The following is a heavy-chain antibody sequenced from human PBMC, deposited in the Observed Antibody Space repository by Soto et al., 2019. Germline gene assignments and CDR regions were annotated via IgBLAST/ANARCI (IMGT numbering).Heavy chain of an antibody. J-gene: IGHJ4*02. V-gene: IGHV3-33*01. D-gene: IGHD6-13*01. CDR1: GFTFTRYT. CDR2: FWYDASGQ. CDR3: AFGSWNQYYFDY. Sequence: QVQLVESGGGVVQPGGSLRLSCATSGFTFTRYTMHWVRQAPGKGLEWVATFWYDASGQKYAESVKGRFTISRNPSTSTLYLHMDSLRPDDTAIYYCAFGSWNQYYFDYRGQEILVTVSS.